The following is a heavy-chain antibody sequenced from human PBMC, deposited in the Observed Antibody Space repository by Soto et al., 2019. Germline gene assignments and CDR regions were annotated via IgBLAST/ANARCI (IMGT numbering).Heavy chain of an antibody. CDR1: GGSFSPYF. V-gene: IGHV4-34*01. CDR3: ARLASGWKYYYFDF. Sequence: QVQLQQWGAGLLKPSETLSLTCAVYGGSFSPYFWSWIRQPPGKGLEWIGAINHSGSTNYNPSLTRRATLSVDTSKNQVSLKLTSVTAADTAVYYCARLASGWKYYYFDFWGRGTPVTVSS. CDR2: INHSGST. J-gene: IGHJ2*01. D-gene: IGHD6-19*01.